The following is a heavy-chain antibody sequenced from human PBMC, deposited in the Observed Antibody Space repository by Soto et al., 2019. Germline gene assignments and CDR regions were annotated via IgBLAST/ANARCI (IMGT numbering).Heavy chain of an antibody. J-gene: IGHJ3*02. CDR2: INAGNGNT. CDR3: ARGSKRFRSWRSDAFDI. Sequence: QVQLVQSGAEVKKPGASVKVSCKASGYTFTSYAMHWVRQAPGQRLEWMGWINAGNGNTKYSQKFQGRVTITRDTSASTAYMELSSLRSEDTAVYYCARGSKRFRSWRSDAFDIWGQGTMVTVSS. D-gene: IGHD6-13*01. CDR1: GYTFTSYA. V-gene: IGHV1-3*01.